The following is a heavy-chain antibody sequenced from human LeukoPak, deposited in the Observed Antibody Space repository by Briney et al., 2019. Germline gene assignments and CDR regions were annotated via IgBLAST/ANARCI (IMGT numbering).Heavy chain of an antibody. CDR1: GRTFSIYA. CDR3: ARDSRVGATEF. D-gene: IGHD1-26*01. J-gene: IGHJ4*02. Sequence: GPSVNVSCKASGRTFSIYAISWVRQAPGQGLECVGGIIPIFGTANYAQTFQGRVTITADESTSTAYMELSSLRSEDTAVYYCARDSRVGATEFWGQGTLVTVSS. V-gene: IGHV1-69*01. CDR2: IIPIFGTA.